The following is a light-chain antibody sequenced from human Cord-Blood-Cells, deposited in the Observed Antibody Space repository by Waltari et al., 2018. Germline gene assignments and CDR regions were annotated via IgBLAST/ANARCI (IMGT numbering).Light chain of an antibody. Sequence: QSVLTQPPSVSAAPGQKVTISCSGSSSNIGNNYVSWYQQLPGTAPKLLIYEKNKRPSGIPARFSGSKSGTSATLGITGLQTGDEADYYCGTWDSSLSAYVFGTGTKVTVL. CDR1: SSNIGNNY. CDR3: GTWDSSLSAYV. CDR2: EKN. J-gene: IGLJ1*01. V-gene: IGLV1-51*02.